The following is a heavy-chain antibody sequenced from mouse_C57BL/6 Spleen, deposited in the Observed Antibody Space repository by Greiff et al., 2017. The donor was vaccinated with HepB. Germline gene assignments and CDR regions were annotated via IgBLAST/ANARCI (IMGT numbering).Heavy chain of an antibody. CDR3: ARYAYDGYPYFDY. V-gene: IGHV1-76*01. CDR2: IYPGSGNT. J-gene: IGHJ2*01. CDR1: GYTFTDYY. Sequence: QVQLQQSGAELVRPGASVKLSCKASGYTFTDYYINWVQQRPGQGLEWIARIYPGSGNTYYNEKFKGKATLTAEKSSSTAYMQLSSLTSEDSAVYFCARYAYDGYPYFDYWGQGTTLTVSS. D-gene: IGHD2-3*01.